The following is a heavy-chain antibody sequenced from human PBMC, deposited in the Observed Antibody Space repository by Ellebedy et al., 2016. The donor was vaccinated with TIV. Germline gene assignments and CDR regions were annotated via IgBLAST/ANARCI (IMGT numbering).Heavy chain of an antibody. D-gene: IGHD3-10*01. CDR3: ARALSGGRKDPFEV. CDR1: GVSISSGGYY. V-gene: IGHV4-31*03. J-gene: IGHJ3*01. CDR2: IYYGGST. Sequence: SETLSLTXTVSGVSISSGGYYWSWIRQRPGKGLEWIGYIYYGGSTYYNPSLKSRPTISVDTSKNQFSLKLSSLTAADTAVYYCARALSGGRKDPFEVWGQGTMVTVSS.